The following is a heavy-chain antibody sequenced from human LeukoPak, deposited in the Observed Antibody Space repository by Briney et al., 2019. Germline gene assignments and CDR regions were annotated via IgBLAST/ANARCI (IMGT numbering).Heavy chain of an antibody. CDR2: INHSGST. J-gene: IGHJ5*02. Sequence: SETLSLTCAVYGGSFSGYYWSWIRQPPGKGLEWIGEINHSGSTNYNPSLKSRVTISVDTSKNQFSLRLSSVTAADTAVYYCARGDYYGSGSYCWFDPWGQGTLVTVSS. D-gene: IGHD3-10*01. CDR3: ARGDYYGSGSYCWFDP. V-gene: IGHV4-34*01. CDR1: GGSFSGYY.